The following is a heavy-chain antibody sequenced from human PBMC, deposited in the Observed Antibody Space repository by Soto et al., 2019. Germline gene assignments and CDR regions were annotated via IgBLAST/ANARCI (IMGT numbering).Heavy chain of an antibody. CDR2: VIPIFGTA. V-gene: IGHV1-69*13. Sequence: ASVKVACKASGGTFSSYAISWVRQAPGQGLEWMGGVIPIFGTANYAQKFQGRVTITADESTSTAYMELSSLRSEDTAVYYCATLRDGYIYWGQGTLVTVSS. CDR3: ATLRDGYIY. D-gene: IGHD5-12*01. CDR1: GGTFSSYA. J-gene: IGHJ4*02.